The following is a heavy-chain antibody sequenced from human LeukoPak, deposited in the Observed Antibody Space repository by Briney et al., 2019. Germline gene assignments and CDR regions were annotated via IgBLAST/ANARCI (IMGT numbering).Heavy chain of an antibody. CDR3: AHFKLGLDYSFDF. CDR1: GFSLDTTGVG. J-gene: IGHJ4*02. CDR2: IYWDNDK. Sequence: GPMLVKPKQTLTLTCNFSGFSLDTTGVGVAWIRQPPGKALECLGIIYWDNDKRYSPSLKSRLAITKDASKNQVVLIMTNMDPVDTATYFCAHFKLGLDYSFDFWGQGALVTVSS. D-gene: IGHD1-7*01. V-gene: IGHV2-5*02.